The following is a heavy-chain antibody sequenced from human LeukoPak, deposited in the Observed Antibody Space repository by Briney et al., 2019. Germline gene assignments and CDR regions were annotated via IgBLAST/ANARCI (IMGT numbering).Heavy chain of an antibody. V-gene: IGHV1-3*03. D-gene: IGHD6-19*01. Sequence: GASVKASCKASGYTFTSYTMHWVRQAPGQRLEWMGWINAGNGNTKYSQEFQGRVTITRDTSASTADMELSSLRSEDMAVYYCARDRDSSGWYPFYWGQGTLVTVSS. CDR1: GYTFTSYT. J-gene: IGHJ4*02. CDR2: INAGNGNT. CDR3: ARDRDSSGWYPFY.